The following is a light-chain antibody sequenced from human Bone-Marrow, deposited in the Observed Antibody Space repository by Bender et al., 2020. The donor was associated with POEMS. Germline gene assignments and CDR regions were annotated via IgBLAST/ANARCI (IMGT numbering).Light chain of an antibody. CDR3: ATWDSSLSGVV. V-gene: IGLV2-14*01. CDR1: SSDVGGYNY. J-gene: IGLJ2*01. Sequence: QSALTQPASVSGSPGQSITISCTGSSSDVGGYNYVSWYQQHPGKAPKLMIHEVSNRPSGVSNRFSGSKSATSATLGISGLQTGDEADYYCATWDSSLSGVVFGGGTKLTV. CDR2: EVS.